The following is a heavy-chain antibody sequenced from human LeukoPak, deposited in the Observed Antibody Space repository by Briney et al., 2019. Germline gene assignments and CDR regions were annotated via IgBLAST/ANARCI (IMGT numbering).Heavy chain of an antibody. Sequence: GGSLRLSCAASGFTFSSYWMSWVRQAPGKGLEWVANIKQDGSEKYYVDSVKGRFTISRDNAKDSLYLQMNSLRAEDTAVYYCARVGPLVVPGGGFDYWGQGTLVTVSS. CDR2: IKQDGSEK. CDR1: GFTFSSYW. D-gene: IGHD2-2*01. J-gene: IGHJ4*02. V-gene: IGHV3-7*01. CDR3: ARVGPLVVPGGGFDY.